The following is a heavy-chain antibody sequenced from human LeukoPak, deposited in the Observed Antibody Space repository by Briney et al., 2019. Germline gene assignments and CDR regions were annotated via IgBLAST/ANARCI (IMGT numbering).Heavy chain of an antibody. CDR1: GGSFSGYY. V-gene: IGHV4-34*01. D-gene: IGHD6-13*01. J-gene: IGHJ4*02. Sequence: SETLSLTCAVYGGSFSGYYWSWIRQPPGKGLEWIGEINHSGSTNYSPSLKSRVTISVDTSKNQFSLKLSSVTAAYTAVYYCARGPYNSRHFDYWGQGTLVTVSS. CDR2: INHSGST. CDR3: ARGPYNSRHFDY.